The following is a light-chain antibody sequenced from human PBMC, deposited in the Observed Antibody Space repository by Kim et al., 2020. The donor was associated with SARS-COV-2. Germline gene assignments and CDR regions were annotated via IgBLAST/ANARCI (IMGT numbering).Light chain of an antibody. Sequence: GKTVPSSCTRSSGSIASNYVQWYQQRPGSAPTTVIYEDNQSPSGVPDRFSGSIDSSSNSASLTISGLKTEDEADYYCQSYDSSNRVFGGGTQLTVL. CDR1: SGSIASNY. J-gene: IGLJ3*02. CDR2: EDN. V-gene: IGLV6-57*03. CDR3: QSYDSSNRV.